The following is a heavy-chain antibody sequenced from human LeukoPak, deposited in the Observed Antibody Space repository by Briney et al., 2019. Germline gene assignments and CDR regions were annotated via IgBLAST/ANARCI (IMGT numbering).Heavy chain of an antibody. D-gene: IGHD1-26*01. CDR3: GMSGDRVPLQDDVFDV. J-gene: IGHJ3*01. Sequence: GASLKISCKVSGYSFTSYCIGWVRQMPGKGLESMGIIYPGDSGPTYSPSFQGQVTISVDKSINTAYLQWSSLQASDTAMYYCGMSGDRVPLQDDVFDVWGQGTMVTVS. CDR2: IYPGDSGP. CDR1: GYSFTSYC. V-gene: IGHV5-51*01.